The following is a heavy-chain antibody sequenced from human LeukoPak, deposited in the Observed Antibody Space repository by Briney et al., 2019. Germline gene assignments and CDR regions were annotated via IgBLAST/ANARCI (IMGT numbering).Heavy chain of an antibody. Sequence: ASVKVSCKASGYTFTGYYMHWLRQAPGQGLEWMGWINPNSGGTNYAQKFQGRVTMTRDTSISTAYMELSRLRSDDTAVYYCARGIVGATTPFDPWGQGTLVTVSS. D-gene: IGHD1-26*01. CDR3: ARGIVGATTPFDP. CDR2: INPNSGGT. V-gene: IGHV1-2*02. J-gene: IGHJ5*02. CDR1: GYTFTGYY.